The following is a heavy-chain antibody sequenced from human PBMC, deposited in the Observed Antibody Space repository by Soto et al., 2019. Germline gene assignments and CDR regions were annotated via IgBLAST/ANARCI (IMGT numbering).Heavy chain of an antibody. V-gene: IGHV4-30-2*01. CDR2: IYHSGST. CDR1: GGSISSGGYS. D-gene: IGHD3-16*02. Sequence: SETLSLTCGVSGGSISSGGYSWSWIRQPPGKGLEWIGYIYHSGSTYYNPSLKSRVTISVDRSKNQFSLKLSSVTAADTAVYYCARNVTSFSGYNRFDPWGQGTLVTVSS. CDR3: ARNVTSFSGYNRFDP. J-gene: IGHJ5*02.